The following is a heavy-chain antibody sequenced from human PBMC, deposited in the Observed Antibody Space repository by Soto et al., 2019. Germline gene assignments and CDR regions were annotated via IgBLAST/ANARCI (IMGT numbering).Heavy chain of an antibody. CDR1: GFTFSSYG. D-gene: IGHD4-17*01. CDR2: ISYDGSNK. J-gene: IGHJ3*02. V-gene: IGHV3-30*18. Sequence: GGSLRLSCAASGFTFSSYGMHWVRQAPGKGLEWVAVISYDGSNKYYADSVKGRFTISRDNSKNTLYLQMNSLRAEDTAVYYCAKDLDYGAYSDAFDIWGQGTMVTVSS. CDR3: AKDLDYGAYSDAFDI.